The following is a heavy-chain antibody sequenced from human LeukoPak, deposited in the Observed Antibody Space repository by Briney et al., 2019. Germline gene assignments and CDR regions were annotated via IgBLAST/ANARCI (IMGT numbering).Heavy chain of an antibody. CDR2: INPNSGGT. D-gene: IGHD2-2*01. CDR1: GYTFTGYY. J-gene: IGHJ6*03. V-gene: IGHV1-2*02. CDR3: ARAKVVPAAMAVDYYYMDV. Sequence: GASVKVSCKASGYTFTGYYMHWVRQAPGQGLEWMGWINPNSGGTNYAQKFQGRVTMTRDTSTSTAYMELSRLRSDDTAVYYCARAKVVPAAMAVDYYYMDVWGKGTTVTVSS.